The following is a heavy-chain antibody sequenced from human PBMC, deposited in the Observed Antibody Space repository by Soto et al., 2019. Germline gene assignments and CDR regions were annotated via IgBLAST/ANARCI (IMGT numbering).Heavy chain of an antibody. Sequence: GGSLRLSCAASGFTFSSYAMSWVRQAPGKGLEWVSAISGSGGSTYYADSVKGRFTISRDNSKNTLYLQMNSLRAEDTAVYYCAKGRYYHDSSGYSDFDYWGQGTLVTVSS. CDR3: AKGRYYHDSSGYSDFDY. J-gene: IGHJ4*02. V-gene: IGHV3-23*01. D-gene: IGHD3-22*01. CDR1: GFTFSSYA. CDR2: ISGSGGST.